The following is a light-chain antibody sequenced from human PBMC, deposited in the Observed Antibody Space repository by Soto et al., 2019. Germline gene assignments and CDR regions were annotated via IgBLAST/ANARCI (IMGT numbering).Light chain of an antibody. J-gene: IGKJ4*02. V-gene: IGKV3D-20*01. CDR2: DAF. CDR1: QSLSNNY. Sequence: DIVLTQSPATLSLSPGERVTLSCRSSQSLSNNYLAWYQQRPGLAPRLLIFDAFTRATGIPDRFSGSGSGTDFTLTISSLEPEDFAVYYCQQFSNAPTFGGGTKVEFK. CDR3: QQFSNAPT.